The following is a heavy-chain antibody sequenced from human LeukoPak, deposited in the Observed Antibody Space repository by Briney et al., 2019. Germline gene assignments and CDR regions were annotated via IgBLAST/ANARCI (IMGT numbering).Heavy chain of an antibody. CDR2: ISYDGSNK. D-gene: IGHD3-22*01. CDR1: GFTFSSYG. CDR3: AKAKHYYDSSGYYYENYFDY. J-gene: IGHJ4*02. Sequence: GGSLRLSCAASGFTFSSYGMHWVRRAPGKGLEWVAVISYDGSNKYYADSVKGRFTISRDNSKNTLYLQMNSLRAEDTAVYYCAKAKHYYDSSGYYYENYFDYWGQGTLVTVSS. V-gene: IGHV3-30*18.